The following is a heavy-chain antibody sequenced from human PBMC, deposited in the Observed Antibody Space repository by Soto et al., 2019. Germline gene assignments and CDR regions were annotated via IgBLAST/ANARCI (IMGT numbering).Heavy chain of an antibody. Sequence: PSETLSLTCAVYGGSFSGYYWSWIRQPPGKGLEWIGEINHSGSTNYNPSLKSRVTISVDTSKNQFSLKLSSVTAAETAVYYCARRINMVRGVIGDYHGMDVWGQGKPVTV. CDR1: GGSFSGYY. CDR2: INHSGST. D-gene: IGHD3-10*01. J-gene: IGHJ6*02. CDR3: ARRINMVRGVIGDYHGMDV. V-gene: IGHV4-34*01.